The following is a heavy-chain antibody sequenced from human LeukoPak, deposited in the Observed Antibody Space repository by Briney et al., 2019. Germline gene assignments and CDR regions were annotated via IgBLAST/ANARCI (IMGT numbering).Heavy chain of an antibody. CDR2: INNEGTGT. CDR3: VRYDVDARRFDY. D-gene: IGHD2-8*01. J-gene: IGHJ4*02. CDR1: GFTFSDSF. Sequence: GGSLRLSCEASGFTFSDSFMSWIRQAPGKGLVWVSRINNEGTGTDYADSVRGRFTISRANVENTLYLQMNSLSADDTAMYYCVRYDVDARRFDYWGQGTLVTVSS. V-gene: IGHV3-74*01.